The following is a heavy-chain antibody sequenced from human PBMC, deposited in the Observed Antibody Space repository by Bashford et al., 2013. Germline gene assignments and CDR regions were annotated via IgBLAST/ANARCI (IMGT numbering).Heavy chain of an antibody. Sequence: SETLSLTCTVSGDSISSYYWSWIRQSPGKGLQWIGYIYYSGTTNYSPSLESRVSMSLDTSKNQFSLKLTSVTAVDTAVYYCARLEGSTWYNYFYDMDVWGQGTTVTVSS. CDR3: ARLEGSTWYNYFYDMDV. CDR1: GDSISSYY. CDR2: IYYSGTT. V-gene: IGHV4-59*01. D-gene: IGHD6-13*01. J-gene: IGHJ6*02.